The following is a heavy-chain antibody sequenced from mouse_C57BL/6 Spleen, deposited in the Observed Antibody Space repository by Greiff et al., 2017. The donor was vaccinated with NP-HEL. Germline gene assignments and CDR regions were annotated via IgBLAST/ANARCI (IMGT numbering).Heavy chain of an antibody. J-gene: IGHJ3*01. CDR3: ARDDYDGAWFAY. D-gene: IGHD2-4*01. CDR1: GFNIKDYY. CDR2: IDPEDGET. V-gene: IGHV14-2*01. Sequence: VQLQQSGAELVKPGASVKLSCTASGFNIKDYYMHWVKQRTEQGLEWIGRIDPEDGETKYAPKFQGKATITADTSSNTADLQLSSLTSEDTAVYYCARDDYDGAWFAYWGQGTLVTVSA.